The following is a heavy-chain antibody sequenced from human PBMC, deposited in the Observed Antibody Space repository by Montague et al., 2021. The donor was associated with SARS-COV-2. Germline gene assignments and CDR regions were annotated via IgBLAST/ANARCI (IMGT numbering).Heavy chain of an antibody. V-gene: IGHV4-59*12. CDR2: TSYSGST. CDR3: ARWGEYYDPPYYYYAMDV. D-gene: IGHD3-3*01. J-gene: IGHJ6*02. Sequence: SETLSLTCTVSGGSISPYYWSWIRQSPGKGLECIWYTSYSGSTDYNPSLKSRVTISIDTSKNQFSLKLSSVTAADTAVHYCARWGEYYDPPYYYYAMDVWGQGTTVTVSS. CDR1: GGSISPYY.